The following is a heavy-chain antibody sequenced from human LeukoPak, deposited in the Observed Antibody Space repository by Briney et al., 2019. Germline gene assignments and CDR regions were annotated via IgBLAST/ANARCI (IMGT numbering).Heavy chain of an antibody. CDR1: GGSISTYY. CDR2: IYNSGST. D-gene: IGHD3-22*01. Sequence: SETLSLTCTVSGGSISTYYWSWIRQPPGKGLEWIGYIYNSGSTNYNPSLKSRVTISVDTSKNQFSLKLSSVTAADTAVYYCARSPTYYSDSNGYPRGFDYWGQGTLVTVSS. J-gene: IGHJ4*02. CDR3: ARSPTYYSDSNGYPRGFDY. V-gene: IGHV4-59*01.